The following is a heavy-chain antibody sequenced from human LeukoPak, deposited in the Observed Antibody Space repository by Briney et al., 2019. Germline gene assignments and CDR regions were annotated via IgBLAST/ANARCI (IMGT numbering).Heavy chain of an antibody. J-gene: IGHJ4*02. CDR3: VREFSRPQD. D-gene: IGHD2-2*01. V-gene: IGHV3-74*03. Sequence: GGSLRLSCAASGFTFSNYWMPWVRQAPGKGLMWVSSITNDDGSTMYADSVKGRFTISRDNAKNTLYLQMNSLRADDTAVYFCVREFSRPQDWGQGTLVTVSS. CDR1: GFTFSNYW. CDR2: ITNDDGST.